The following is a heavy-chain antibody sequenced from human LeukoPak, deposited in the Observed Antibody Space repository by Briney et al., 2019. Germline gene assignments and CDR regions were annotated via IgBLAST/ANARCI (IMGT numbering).Heavy chain of an antibody. CDR3: ARVGYYDSSGYWLGFDY. D-gene: IGHD3-22*01. CDR2: IYYSGST. J-gene: IGHJ4*02. Sequence: SESLSLTCTVSGGSISSGGYYWSWIRQHPGKGLEWIGYIYYSGSTYYNPSIKSRVTISVDTSKNQFSLKLSSVTAADTAVYYCARVGYYDSSGYWLGFDYWGQGTLVTVSS. V-gene: IGHV4-31*03. CDR1: GGSISSGGYY.